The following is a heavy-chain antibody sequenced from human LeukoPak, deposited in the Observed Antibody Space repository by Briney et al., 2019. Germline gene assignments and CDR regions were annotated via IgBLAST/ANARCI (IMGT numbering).Heavy chain of an antibody. J-gene: IGHJ6*02. CDR3: AGERGGPYCTNGICRNRYYYGMDV. Sequence: SEILSLTCTVSGGSISSYYWSWIRQPPGKGLEWIGYIYYSGSTNYNPSLKSRVTISIDTSKNQFSLKLSAVTAADTAMYYCAGERGGPYCTNGICRNRYYYGMDVWGQGTTVTVSS. D-gene: IGHD2-8*01. CDR1: GGSISSYY. CDR2: IYYSGST. V-gene: IGHV4-59*01.